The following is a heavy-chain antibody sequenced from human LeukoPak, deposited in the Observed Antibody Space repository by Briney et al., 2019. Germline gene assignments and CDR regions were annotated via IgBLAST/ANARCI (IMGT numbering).Heavy chain of an antibody. CDR3: TSGSYYQFDY. CDR2: IYYSGST. D-gene: IGHD1-26*01. V-gene: IGHV4-59*01. J-gene: IGHJ4*02. Sequence: RSETLSLTCPVSGGSISSYYWSWIRQPPGKGLEWIGYIYYSGSTNYNPSLKSRVTISVDTSKNQFSLKLSSVTAADTAVYYCTSGSYYQFDYWGQGTLVTVSS. CDR1: GGSISSYY.